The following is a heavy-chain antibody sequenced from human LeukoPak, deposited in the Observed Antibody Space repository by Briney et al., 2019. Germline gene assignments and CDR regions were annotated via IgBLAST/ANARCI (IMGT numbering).Heavy chain of an antibody. CDR1: GASISSYY. V-gene: IGHV4-59*01. Sequence: PSETLSLTCTVSGASISSYYWSWIRQPPGKGLEWIGYIYYSGSTNYNPALKSRVTISEDTSKNQISLKLSSVTAADTAVYYCARVGGYYDSSGYDYWGQGTLVTVSS. D-gene: IGHD3-22*01. CDR3: ARVGGYYDSSGYDY. J-gene: IGHJ4*02. CDR2: IYYSGST.